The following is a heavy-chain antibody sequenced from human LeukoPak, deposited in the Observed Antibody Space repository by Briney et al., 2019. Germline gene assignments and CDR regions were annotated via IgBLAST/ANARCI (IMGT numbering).Heavy chain of an antibody. CDR1: GFTFSSNW. J-gene: IGHJ3*02. CDR3: ARDDIIIDAFDI. CDR2: INSDGSST. Sequence: PGGSLRLSCAASGFTFSSNWMHWVRQAPGKGLVWVSRINSDGSSTSYADSVKGRFTISRDNAKNTLYLQMNSLRAEDTAVYYCARDDIIIDAFDIWGQGTMVTVSS. D-gene: IGHD2/OR15-2a*01. V-gene: IGHV3-74*01.